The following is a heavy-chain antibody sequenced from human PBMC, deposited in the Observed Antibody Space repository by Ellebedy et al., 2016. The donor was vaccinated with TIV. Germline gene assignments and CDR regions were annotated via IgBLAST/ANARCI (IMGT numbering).Heavy chain of an antibody. CDR3: AFSTHWGYCSSTSCYSGAFDI. Sequence: ASVKVSCXASGYTFTSYAMHWVRQAPGQRLEWMGIINPSGGSTSYAQKFQGRVTMTRDTSTSTVYMELSSLRSEDTAVYYCAFSTHWGYCSSTSCYSGAFDIWGQGTMVTVSS. J-gene: IGHJ3*02. D-gene: IGHD2-2*01. V-gene: IGHV1-46*01. CDR1: GYTFTSYA. CDR2: INPSGGST.